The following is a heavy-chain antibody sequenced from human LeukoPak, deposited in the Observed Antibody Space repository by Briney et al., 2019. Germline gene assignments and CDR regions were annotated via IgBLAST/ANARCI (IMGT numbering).Heavy chain of an antibody. D-gene: IGHD2-2*01. CDR2: IYYSGST. CDR3: ARVRGYCSSTICYRYYFDY. CDR1: GYSISSGYY. V-gene: IGHV4-38-2*02. J-gene: IGHJ4*02. Sequence: PSETLSLTCTVSGYSISSGYYWGWIRQPPGQGLEWIGTIYYSGSTYYNPSLKSRVTISVDTSKNQFSLKLTSVTAADTAVYYCARVRGYCSSTICYRYYFDYWGQGTLVTVSS.